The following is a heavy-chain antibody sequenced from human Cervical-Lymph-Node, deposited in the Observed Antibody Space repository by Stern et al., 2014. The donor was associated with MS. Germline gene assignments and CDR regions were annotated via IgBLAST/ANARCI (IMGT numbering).Heavy chain of an antibody. CDR2: IIPIIGLA. CDR1: GGTFSSSYA. Sequence: QVQLVQSGAEVKKPGSSVKVSCKASGGTFSSSYAVSWVRQAPGQGLEWMGRIIPIIGLANYAQKFQSRVTITADKSTSIVYMELSSLTSEDTAVYYCARGIVANRAAATLRNLFDSWGQGTRVTVSS. J-gene: IGHJ5*01. D-gene: IGHD2-15*01. V-gene: IGHV1-69*04. CDR3: ARGIVANRAAATLRNLFDS.